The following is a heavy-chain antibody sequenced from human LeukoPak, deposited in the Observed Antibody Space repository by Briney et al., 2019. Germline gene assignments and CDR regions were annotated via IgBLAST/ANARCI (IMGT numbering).Heavy chain of an antibody. J-gene: IGHJ4*02. CDR2: IWYDGTNK. D-gene: IGHD6-19*01. Sequence: PGGSLRLSCAASGFTISSNGMHWVRQAPGKGLEWVAVIWYDGTNKYYADSVKGRFTISRDNSKNTVYLQMNSLRAEDTAVYYCARDWRTGSGWGYWGQGTLVTVSS. CDR1: GFTISSNG. CDR3: ARDWRTGSGWGY. V-gene: IGHV3-33*01.